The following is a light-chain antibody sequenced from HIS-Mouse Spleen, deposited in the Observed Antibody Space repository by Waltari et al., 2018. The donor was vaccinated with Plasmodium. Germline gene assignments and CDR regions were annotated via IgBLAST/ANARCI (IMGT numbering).Light chain of an antibody. CDR1: HSVSRN. CDR2: GAS. V-gene: IGKV3-15*01. CDR3: QQYNSWSFT. J-gene: IGKJ3*01. Sequence: EIVITHSLATLSVSPRGRAPPSCRARHSVSRNLAWYQQKPGQAPSRRIYGASTRATGIPARFSGSGSGTEFTLTISSLQSEDFAVYYCQQYNSWSFTFGHGTKVDIK.